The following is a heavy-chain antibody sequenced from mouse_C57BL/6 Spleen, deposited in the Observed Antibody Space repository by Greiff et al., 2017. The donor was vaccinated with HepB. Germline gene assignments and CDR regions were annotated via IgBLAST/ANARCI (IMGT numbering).Heavy chain of an antibody. CDR2: ISGGGGNT. J-gene: IGHJ1*03. CDR3: ARRGYGSSYWYFDV. Sequence: EVKVVESGGGLVKPGGSLKLSCAASGFTFSSYTMSWVRQTPEKRLEWVATISGGGGNTYYPDSVKGRFTISRDNAKNTLYLQMSSLRSEDTALYYCARRGYGSSYWYFDVWGTGTTVTVSS. CDR1: GFTFSSYT. D-gene: IGHD1-1*01. V-gene: IGHV5-9*01.